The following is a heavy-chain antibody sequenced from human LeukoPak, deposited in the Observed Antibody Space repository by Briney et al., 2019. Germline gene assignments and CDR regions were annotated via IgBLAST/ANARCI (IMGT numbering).Heavy chain of an antibody. Sequence: GESLKISCKGSGYSFTSYWIGWARQMPGKGLEWMGIIYPGDSDTGYSPSFQGQVTISADKSISTAYLQWSSLKASDTAMYYCARPVAGTPYYFDYWGQGTLVTVSS. J-gene: IGHJ4*02. D-gene: IGHD6-19*01. V-gene: IGHV5-51*01. CDR1: GYSFTSYW. CDR3: ARPVAGTPYYFDY. CDR2: IYPGDSDT.